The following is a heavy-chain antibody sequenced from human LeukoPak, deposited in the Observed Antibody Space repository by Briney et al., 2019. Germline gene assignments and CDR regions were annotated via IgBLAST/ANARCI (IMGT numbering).Heavy chain of an antibody. CDR1: GFTFDDYA. V-gene: IGHV3-20*04. CDR2: INWNGGRT. CDR3: ARDVYYDFWSGYSYYFDY. J-gene: IGHJ4*02. D-gene: IGHD3-3*01. Sequence: GGSLRLSCAASGFTFDDYAMSWVRQVPGKGLEWVSGINWNGGRTGYADSVKGRFTISRDNAKNSLYLQMNSLRAEDTAVYYCARDVYYDFWSGYSYYFDYWGQGTLVTVSS.